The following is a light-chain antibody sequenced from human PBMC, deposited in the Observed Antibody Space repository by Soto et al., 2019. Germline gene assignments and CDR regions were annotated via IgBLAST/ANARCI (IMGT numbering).Light chain of an antibody. CDR3: QHYNSYSVS. Sequence: DIQMTQSPSTLSGSVGDRVTITCRASQTISSWLAWYQQKPGKAPKLLIYKASTLKSGVPSRFSGSGSGTECPLTISRRQTDFFASYYYQHYNSYSVSFGQGTKVEIK. CDR2: KAS. V-gene: IGKV1-5*03. J-gene: IGKJ1*01. CDR1: QTISSW.